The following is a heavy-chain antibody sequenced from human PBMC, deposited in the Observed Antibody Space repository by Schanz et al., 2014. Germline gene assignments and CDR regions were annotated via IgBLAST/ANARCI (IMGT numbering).Heavy chain of an antibody. CDR2: ISGSGAGT. J-gene: IGHJ4*02. D-gene: IGHD2-21*01. V-gene: IGHV3-11*04. Sequence: QVQLVESGGGLVKPGGSLRLSCAASGFTFSDYCMVWIRQAPGKGLEWVSAISGSGAGTYYADSVKGRFTFSRDNSKNTLYLQMNSLRAEDTAVYYCARESPFGGDCFSHWGQGTLVTVSS. CDR3: ARESPFGGDCFSH. CDR1: GFTFSDYC.